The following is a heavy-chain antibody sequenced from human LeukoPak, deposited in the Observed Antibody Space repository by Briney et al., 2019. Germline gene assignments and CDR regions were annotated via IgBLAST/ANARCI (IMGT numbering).Heavy chain of an antibody. CDR1: GFTFSSYE. D-gene: IGHD6-19*01. V-gene: IGHV3-48*03. J-gene: IGHJ4*02. CDR3: AKESGYSSGSPFDY. Sequence: GGSLRLSCAASGFTFSSYEMNWVRQAPGKGLEWISYISETSSFMYYADSVKGRFTISRDNSKNTLYLQMNSLRAEDTAVYYCAKESGYSSGSPFDYWGQGTLVTVSS. CDR2: ISETSSFM.